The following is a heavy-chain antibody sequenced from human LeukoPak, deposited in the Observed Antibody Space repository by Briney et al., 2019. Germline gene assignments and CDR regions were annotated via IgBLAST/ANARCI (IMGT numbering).Heavy chain of an antibody. V-gene: IGHV3-66*01. D-gene: IGHD3-10*01. J-gene: IGHJ4*02. CDR2: IYSGDNT. CDR1: GFTVSSNY. Sequence: GGSLRLSCTASGFTVSSNYMSWVRQAPGKGLEWVSVIYSGDNTYYADSVKGRFTISRDISKNTLYLQMNSLRAEDTAVYYCARDLFGEYSFDSWGQGTLVTVSS. CDR3: ARDLFGEYSFDS.